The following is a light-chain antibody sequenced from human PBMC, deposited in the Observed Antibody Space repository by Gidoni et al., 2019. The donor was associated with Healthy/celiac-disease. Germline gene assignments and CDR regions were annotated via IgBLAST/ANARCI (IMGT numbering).Light chain of an antibody. CDR1: QSVSRY. CDR2: DAS. Sequence: EIVLTQSPATLSLSPGERATLSCRASQSVSRYLAWYQRKPGQAPRLLIYDASNRATGIPARFRGSGSGTDFTLTIRRLEPEDFAVYYCQQRSNWPTFGQGTKVEIK. J-gene: IGKJ1*01. CDR3: QQRSNWPT. V-gene: IGKV3-11*01.